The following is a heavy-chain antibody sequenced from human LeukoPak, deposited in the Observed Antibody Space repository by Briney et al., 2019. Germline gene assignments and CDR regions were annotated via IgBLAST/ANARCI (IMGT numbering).Heavy chain of an antibody. V-gene: IGHV1-8*01. CDR3: ARGKRGSGWFYYMDV. CDR1: GYTFTSYD. Sequence: ASVKVSCKASGYTFTSYDINWVRQATGQGLEWMGWMNPNSGNTGYAQKFQGRVTMTRNTSISTAYMELSSLRSEDTAVYYCARGKRGSGWFYYMDVWGKGTTVTVSS. D-gene: IGHD6-19*01. CDR2: MNPNSGNT. J-gene: IGHJ6*03.